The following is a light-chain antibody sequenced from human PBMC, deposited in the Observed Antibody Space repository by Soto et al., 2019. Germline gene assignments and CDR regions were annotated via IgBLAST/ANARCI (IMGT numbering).Light chain of an antibody. J-gene: IGKJ1*01. V-gene: IGKV1-39*01. CDR3: QETYSTLTWT. CDR1: QSINNY. Sequence: DIQMTQSPSSLSASVGDRVTITCRASQSINNYLNWYQQKPGQAPNLLIYAASSLQSGVPSRFSGSGSGTDFTLTISSLQPEDFATYYCQETYSTLTWTFGQGTKVEIK. CDR2: AAS.